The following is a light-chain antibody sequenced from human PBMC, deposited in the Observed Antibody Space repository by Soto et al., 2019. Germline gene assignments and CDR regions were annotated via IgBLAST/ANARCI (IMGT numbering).Light chain of an antibody. CDR3: CSYAGSYSWV. CDR2: DVS. CDR1: SSDVGGYNF. Sequence: QSALTQPRSVSGSPGQSVTISCPGTSSDVGGYNFVSWYQQHPGKAPKFLIYDVSKRPSGVPDRFSGSKSGNTASLTIAGLQAEDEADDYCCSYAGSYSWVFGGGTKLTVL. V-gene: IGLV2-11*01. J-gene: IGLJ3*02.